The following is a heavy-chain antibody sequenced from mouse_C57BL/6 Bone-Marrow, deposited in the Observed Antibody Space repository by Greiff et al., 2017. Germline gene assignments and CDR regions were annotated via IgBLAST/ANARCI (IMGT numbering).Heavy chain of an antibody. CDR3: ARLRYDY. J-gene: IGHJ4*01. D-gene: IGHD2-3*01. CDR2: INPGSGGT. Sequence: QVQLQQSGAELVRPGTSVKVSCKASGYAFTNYLIEWVKQRPGQGLEWIGVINPGSGGTNYNEKFKSKATLTVDKSSSTAYMQLSSLTSEDSAVYYCARLRYDYWGQGTSVTVSS. CDR1: GYAFTNYL. V-gene: IGHV1-54*01.